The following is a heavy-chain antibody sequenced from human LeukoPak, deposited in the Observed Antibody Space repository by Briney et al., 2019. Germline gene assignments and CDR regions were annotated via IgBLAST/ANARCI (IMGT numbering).Heavy chain of an antibody. CDR3: ARGRYSSSWSSDY. V-gene: IGHV3-21*01. CDR2: ISSSSSYI. J-gene: IGHJ4*02. D-gene: IGHD6-13*01. Sequence: GGSLRLSCAASGFTFTMFSMNWVRQAPGKGLEWVSSISSSSSYIYYADSVKGRFTISRDNAKNSLYLQMNSLRAEDTAVYYCARGRYSSSWSSDYWGQGTLVTVSS. CDR1: GFTFTMFS.